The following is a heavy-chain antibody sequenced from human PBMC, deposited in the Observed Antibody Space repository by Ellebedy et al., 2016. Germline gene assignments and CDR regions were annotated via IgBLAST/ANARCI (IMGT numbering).Heavy chain of an antibody. CDR1: GFTFSSYT. Sequence: GESLKISXAASGFTFSSYTMSWVRQAPGKGLEWVSVIYSGGSTYYADSVKGRFTISRHNSKNTLYLQMNSLRAEDTAVYYCARLVKMTTFDYWGQGTLVTVSS. J-gene: IGHJ4*02. V-gene: IGHV3-53*04. CDR3: ARLVKMTTFDY. CDR2: IYSGGST. D-gene: IGHD4-11*01.